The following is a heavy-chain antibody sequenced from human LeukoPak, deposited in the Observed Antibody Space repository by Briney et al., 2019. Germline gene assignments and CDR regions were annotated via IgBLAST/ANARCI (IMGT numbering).Heavy chain of an antibody. CDR2: INGDGSST. D-gene: IGHD2-2*01. J-gene: IGHJ4*02. V-gene: IGHV3-74*01. Sequence: PGGSLRLSCVVSGFTFSRHWMRRVRQAPGKGLVWVSHINGDGSSTNYADSVRGRFTISRDSAKNTLYLQMNSLRAEDTAVYYCARDGVPAAADYWGQGTVVTVSS. CDR3: ARDGVPAAADY. CDR1: GFTFSRHW.